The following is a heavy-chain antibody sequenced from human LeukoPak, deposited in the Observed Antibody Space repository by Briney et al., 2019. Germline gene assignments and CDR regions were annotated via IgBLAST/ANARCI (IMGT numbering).Heavy chain of an antibody. CDR3: ARVRGYSYGYLDY. Sequence: SETLSPTCTVSGDSISIYYWTWIRQPPGKGLEWIGYISNSGSTNYNPSLKSRVTISVDTSKKQVSLKLRSVTAADTAVYYCARVRGYSYGYLDYWGQGTLVTVSS. CDR1: GDSISIYY. J-gene: IGHJ4*02. V-gene: IGHV4-59*08. CDR2: ISNSGST. D-gene: IGHD5-18*01.